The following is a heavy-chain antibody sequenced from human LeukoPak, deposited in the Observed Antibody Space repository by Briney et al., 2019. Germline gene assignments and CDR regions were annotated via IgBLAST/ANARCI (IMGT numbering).Heavy chain of an antibody. J-gene: IGHJ4*02. Sequence: PGGSLRLSCAASGFTFSSYWMHWVRQAPGKGLVWVSRIDSDGSSTSYADSVKGRFTISRDNAKNTVFLQMNSLRADDTAVYYCAGDGILGSHDYWGQGTLVTVSS. CDR1: GFTFSSYW. CDR2: IDSDGSST. V-gene: IGHV3-74*01. D-gene: IGHD3-3*02. CDR3: AGDGILGSHDY.